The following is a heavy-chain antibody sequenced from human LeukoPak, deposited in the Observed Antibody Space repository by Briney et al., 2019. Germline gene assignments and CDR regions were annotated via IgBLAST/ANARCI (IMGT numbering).Heavy chain of an antibody. D-gene: IGHD3-10*01. CDR2: IYNSGST. CDR1: GGSISSYY. CDR3: ARDGGEWFGELLNDFDY. V-gene: IGHV4-4*07. Sequence: SETLSLTCTVSGGSISSYYWSWIRQPAGKGLEWIGRIYNSGSTNYNPSLKSRVTMSVDTSKNQFSLKLSSVTAADTAVYYCARDGGEWFGELLNDFDYWGQGTLVTVSS. J-gene: IGHJ4*02.